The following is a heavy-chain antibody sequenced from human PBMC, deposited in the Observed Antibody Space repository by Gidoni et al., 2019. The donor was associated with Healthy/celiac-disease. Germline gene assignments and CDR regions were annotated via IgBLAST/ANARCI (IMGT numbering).Heavy chain of an antibody. D-gene: IGHD2-21*02. CDR3: ARECGGDCLGAFDI. Sequence: QVQLVQSGAEVKKPGASVKVSCKASGYTFTGYYMHWGRKAPGQGLEWMGWINPNRGGTNDAQKLQGRVTMTRDTSISTAYMELSRLRSDDTAVYYCARECGGDCLGAFDIWGQGTMVTVSS. V-gene: IGHV1-2*02. CDR2: INPNRGGT. CDR1: GYTFTGYY. J-gene: IGHJ3*02.